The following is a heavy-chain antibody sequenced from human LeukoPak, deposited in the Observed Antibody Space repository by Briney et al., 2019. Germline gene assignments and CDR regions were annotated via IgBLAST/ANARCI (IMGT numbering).Heavy chain of an antibody. CDR3: AKGITVVRGVILYFDY. CDR2: IIGSGGST. D-gene: IGHD3-10*01. Sequence: GGSLRLSCAASGFTFSSYNMNWVRPAPGRGLEGVSAIIGSGGSTYYADSVKGRFTISRDNSKNTLYLQMNSLRAEDTAVYYCAKGITVVRGVILYFDYWGQGTLVTVSS. V-gene: IGHV3-23*01. CDR1: GFTFSSYN. J-gene: IGHJ4*02.